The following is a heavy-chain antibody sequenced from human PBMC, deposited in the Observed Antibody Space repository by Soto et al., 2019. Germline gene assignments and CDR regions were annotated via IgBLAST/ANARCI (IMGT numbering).Heavy chain of an antibody. CDR1: GGTFSSYT. J-gene: IGHJ5*02. CDR3: ASPTVTTVTTAGWFDP. V-gene: IGHV1-69*02. D-gene: IGHD4-4*01. CDR2: IIPILGIA. Sequence: SVKVSCTASGGTFSSYTISWVRQAPGQGLEWMGRIIPILGIANYAQKFQGRVTITADKSTSTAYMGLSSLRSEDTAVYYCASPTVTTVTTAGWFDPWGQGTLVTVSS.